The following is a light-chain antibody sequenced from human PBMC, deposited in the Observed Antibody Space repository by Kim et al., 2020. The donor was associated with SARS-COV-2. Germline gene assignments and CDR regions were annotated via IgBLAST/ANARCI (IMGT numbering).Light chain of an antibody. Sequence: QSALTQPASVSGSAGQSITISCTGTSSDVGANDYVSWFQQHPGRVQVVIFDVTERPSGVSSRFSGSKSGNTASLTISGLQAEDEADYYCVSFTTIDTWVFGGWTKVTVL. CDR3: VSFTTIDTWV. J-gene: IGLJ3*02. CDR2: DVT. CDR1: SSDVGANDY. V-gene: IGLV2-14*03.